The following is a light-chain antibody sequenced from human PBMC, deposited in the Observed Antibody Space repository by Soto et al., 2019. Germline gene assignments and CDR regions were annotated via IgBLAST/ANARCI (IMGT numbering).Light chain of an antibody. CDR1: QDISSW. CDR3: QQPISFPIT. Sequence: EIQMAQPPSTVSGSVGARVTITCRASQDISSWLAWYQQKPGKAPKLLIYAASSLQSGVPSRFSGSGSGTDFTLTICSLQPEDFATYYCQQPISFPITFGQGTRLEIK. CDR2: AAS. V-gene: IGKV1-12*01. J-gene: IGKJ5*01.